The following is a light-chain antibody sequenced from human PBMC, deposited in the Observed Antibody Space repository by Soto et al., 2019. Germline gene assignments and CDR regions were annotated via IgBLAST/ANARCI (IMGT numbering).Light chain of an antibody. Sequence: DIQMTQSPSTLSGSVGDRVTITCRASQTISSWLAWYQQKPGKAPKLLTYKASTLKSGVPSRFSGSGSETEFSLTIRALQPEDSATYYCQQSNSFPLPFVGGTKVDIK. CDR1: QTISSW. CDR2: KAS. CDR3: QQSNSFPLP. J-gene: IGKJ4*01. V-gene: IGKV1-5*03.